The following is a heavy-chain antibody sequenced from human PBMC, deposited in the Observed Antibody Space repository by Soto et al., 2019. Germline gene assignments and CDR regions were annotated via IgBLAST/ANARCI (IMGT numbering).Heavy chain of an antibody. V-gene: IGHV4-4*02. CDR2: IYHSGST. CDR1: GGSISSSNS. J-gene: IGHJ4*01. Sequence: PSETLSLTCAVSGGSISSSNSWSWVRQPPGKGLEWIGEIYHSGSTNYNPSLKSRVTISVDKSKNQFSLKLSSVTAADTAVYYCARGYYGDYVFLGGGQYYFDYWGDGILVNVSS. D-gene: IGHD4-17*01. CDR3: ARGYYGDYVFLGGGQYYFDY.